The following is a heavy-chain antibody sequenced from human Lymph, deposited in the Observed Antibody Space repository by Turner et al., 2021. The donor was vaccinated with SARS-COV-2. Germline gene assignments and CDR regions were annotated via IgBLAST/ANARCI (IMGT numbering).Heavy chain of an antibody. V-gene: IGHV4-59*01. CDR1: GGSMNNNY. CDR2: IVYRGRT. CDR3: ARQTVNNWVDP. D-gene: IGHD2-21*02. Sequence: QVHLQESGPRLVKPLETLSLPCPVSGGSMNNNYWSWIRQHPGKRLEWIGFIVYRGRTNYNPSLKSRVTISVDTSENQFSLKLTSVTAADTAIYYCARQTVNNWVDPWGQGTLVTVSS. J-gene: IGHJ5*02.